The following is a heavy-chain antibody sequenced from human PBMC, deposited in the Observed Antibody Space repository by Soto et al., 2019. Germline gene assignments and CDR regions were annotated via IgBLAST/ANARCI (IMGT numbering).Heavy chain of an antibody. CDR3: ARENWVRPGGGGTEPLDI. Sequence: QVQLVQSGAEVKKPGASVKISCEASGYSFTSQYVHWVRQAPGQGLEWMGIINPNGGSTTYAQKFHGKGTMARDTATSTVSMGRGSRPTRGPAVYYWARENWVRPGGGGTEPLDIWGQGTMVTVAS. CDR1: GYSFTSQY. CDR2: INPNGGST. J-gene: IGHJ3*02. V-gene: IGHV1-46*01. D-gene: IGHD7-27*01.